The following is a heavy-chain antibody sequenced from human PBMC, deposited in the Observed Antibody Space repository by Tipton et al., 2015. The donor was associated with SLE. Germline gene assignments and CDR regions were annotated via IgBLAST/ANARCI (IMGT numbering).Heavy chain of an antibody. V-gene: IGHV4-59*12. CDR2: IYYSESA. D-gene: IGHD3-3*01. CDR1: GGSLSSYY. CDR3: ARGGRFLEWLTY. Sequence: TLSLTCTVSGGSLSSYYWSWIRQPPGKGLEWIGYIYYSESANYSPSLKSRVTISLDTSRSQFSLQLSSVTAADTAVYYCARGGRFLEWLTYWGQGTLVTVSS. J-gene: IGHJ4*02.